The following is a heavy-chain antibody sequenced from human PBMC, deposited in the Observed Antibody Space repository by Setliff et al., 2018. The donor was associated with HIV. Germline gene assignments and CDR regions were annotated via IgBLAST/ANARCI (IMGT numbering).Heavy chain of an antibody. J-gene: IGHJ5*01. Sequence: GESLKISCKGSGYSFTSYWIGWVRQVPGKGLEWMGIIYPADSDTRYSPSFQGQVTISADKSISTAYLQLSSLKASDTAMYYCARADSGDYSGFDFWGQGTLVTVSS. CDR1: GYSFTSYW. CDR3: ARADSGDYSGFDF. D-gene: IGHD1-26*01. V-gene: IGHV5-51*01. CDR2: IYPADSDT.